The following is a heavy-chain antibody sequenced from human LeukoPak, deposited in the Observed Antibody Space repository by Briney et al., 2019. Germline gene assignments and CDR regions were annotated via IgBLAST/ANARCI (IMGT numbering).Heavy chain of an antibody. V-gene: IGHV4-4*07. Sequence: SETLSLTCTVSGGSISSYYWSWIRKPAGKGLEWIGRIYTSGSTNYNPSLKSRVTMSVDTSKNQFSLKLSSVTAADTAVYYCASSTLHTLAGLDAFDIWGQGTMVTVSS. D-gene: IGHD6-19*01. CDR1: GGSISSYY. CDR2: IYTSGST. CDR3: ASSTLHTLAGLDAFDI. J-gene: IGHJ3*02.